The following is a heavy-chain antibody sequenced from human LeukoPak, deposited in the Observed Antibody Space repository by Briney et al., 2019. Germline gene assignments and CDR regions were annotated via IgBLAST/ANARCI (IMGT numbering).Heavy chain of an antibody. D-gene: IGHD5-24*01. Sequence: PGGSLRLSCTPSGFTFSSHWLTWVRQGPEKGLEGVASISQDGSIKHYVDSVKGRFTITRDNAKNSLYLQMDSLRAEDTALYYCARALRDRFDNWGQGTLVTVSS. V-gene: IGHV3-7*03. CDR1: GFTFSSHW. CDR2: ISQDGSIK. CDR3: ARALRDRFDN. J-gene: IGHJ4*02.